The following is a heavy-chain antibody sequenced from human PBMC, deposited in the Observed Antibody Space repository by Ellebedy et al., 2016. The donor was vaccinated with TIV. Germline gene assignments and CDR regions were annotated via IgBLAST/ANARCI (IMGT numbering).Heavy chain of an antibody. Sequence: SETLSLXXAVSGGSISSSNWWSWVRQPPGKGLEWIGEIYHSGSTNYNPSLKSRVTISVDKSKNQFSLKLSSVTAADTAVYYCARQYYYDSQTGWFDPWGQGTLVTVSS. CDR2: IYHSGST. D-gene: IGHD3-22*01. CDR1: GGSISSSNW. V-gene: IGHV4-4*02. J-gene: IGHJ5*02. CDR3: ARQYYYDSQTGWFDP.